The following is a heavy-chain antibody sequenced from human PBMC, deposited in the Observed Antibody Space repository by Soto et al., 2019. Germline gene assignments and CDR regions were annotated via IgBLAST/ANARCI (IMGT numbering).Heavy chain of an antibody. CDR1: VFTFSDHY. J-gene: IGHJ6*02. V-gene: IGHV3-72*01. CDR2: TRNKANSYTT. CDR3: ARVGSSRLLCDYYYGMHV. Sequence: RLSFAASVFTFSDHYMDWVRQAPGKGLEWVGRTRNKANSYTTEYAASVKGRFTISRDDSKNSLYLQMNSLKTEDTAVYYCARVGSSRLLCDYYYGMHVRGQGNTDTDS. D-gene: IGHD6-13*01.